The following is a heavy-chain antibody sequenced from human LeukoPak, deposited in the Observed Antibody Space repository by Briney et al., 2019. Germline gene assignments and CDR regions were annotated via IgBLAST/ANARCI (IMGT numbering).Heavy chain of an antibody. CDR2: INPNSGGT. V-gene: IGHV1-2*04. CDR3: AREIPYCSSTSCSYNWFDP. D-gene: IGHD2-2*01. CDR1: GYTFTGYY. Sequence: ASVKVSCQASGYTFTGYYMHWVRQAPGQGLEWMGWINPNSGGTNYAQKFQGWVTMTRDTSISTAYMELSRLRSDDTAVYYCAREIPYCSSTSCSYNWFDPWGQGTLVTVSS. J-gene: IGHJ5*02.